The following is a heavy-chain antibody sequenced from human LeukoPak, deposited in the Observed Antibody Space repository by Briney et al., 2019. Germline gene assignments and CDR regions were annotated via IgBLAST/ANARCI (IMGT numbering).Heavy chain of an antibody. CDR3: ARVTVNSGYVASWFDP. D-gene: IGHD5-12*01. CDR1: GDSVSNNSAA. CDR2: TYYTSKWYN. J-gene: IGHJ5*02. Sequence: SQTLSLTCAISGDSVSNNSAAWNWIRQSSSRGLEWLGRTYYTSKWYNDYAVSVKSRVTINPDTSKNQFSLQLNSLTPDDTAVYYCARVTVNSGYVASWFDPWGQGTLVTVSS. V-gene: IGHV6-1*01.